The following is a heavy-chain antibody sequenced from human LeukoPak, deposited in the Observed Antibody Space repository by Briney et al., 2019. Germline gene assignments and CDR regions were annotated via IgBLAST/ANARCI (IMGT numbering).Heavy chain of an antibody. CDR3: ARAGEGWNDNGDY. Sequence: GGSLRLSCAASGFIFGNYGMNWVRQAPGKGLEWVSYISSSGSTIYYADSVKGRFTISRDNAKNSLYLQMNSLRAEDTAVYYCARAGEGWNDNGDYWGQGTLVTVSS. V-gene: IGHV3-48*04. CDR2: ISSSGSTI. CDR1: GFIFGNYG. J-gene: IGHJ4*02. D-gene: IGHD1-1*01.